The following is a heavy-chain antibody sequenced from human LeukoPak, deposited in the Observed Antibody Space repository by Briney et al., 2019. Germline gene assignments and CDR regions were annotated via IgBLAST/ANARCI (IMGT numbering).Heavy chain of an antibody. CDR1: GYTFDENH. D-gene: IGHD2-21*01. J-gene: IGHJ3*01. CDR2: INPKSGAT. V-gene: IGHV1-2*02. CDR3: ARAGGESTGHYDSLHF. Sequence: ASVKVSCKASGYTFDENHIHWVRQAPGQGPEGMGWINPKSGATDSAQQFQGRLTMTRDTSIGTASMDLSGLRLDDTGIYYCARAGGESTGHYDSLHFWGQGTMVTVSS.